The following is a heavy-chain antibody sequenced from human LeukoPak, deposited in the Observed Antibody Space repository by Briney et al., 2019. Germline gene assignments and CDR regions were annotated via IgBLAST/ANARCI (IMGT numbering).Heavy chain of an antibody. Sequence: GGSLRLSCAASGFTFGTYAVTWVRQAPGKGLEWVSSIGGVGASTYYADSVNGRFTISRDNSKNTLYLQMNSLRAEDTALYYCAKAAYGDYVNWFDPWGQGILVIVSS. CDR3: AKAAYGDYVNWFDP. V-gene: IGHV3-23*01. D-gene: IGHD4-17*01. CDR1: GFTFGTYA. J-gene: IGHJ5*02. CDR2: IGGVGAST.